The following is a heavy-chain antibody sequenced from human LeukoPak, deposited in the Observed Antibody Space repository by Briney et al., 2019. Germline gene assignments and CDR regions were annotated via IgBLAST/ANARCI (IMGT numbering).Heavy chain of an antibody. CDR1: GFTFSAYW. D-gene: IGHD3-9*01. J-gene: IGHJ4*02. Sequence: PGGTLRLSCAASGFTFSAYWMHWVRQAPGKGLVWVSRVKYDGSTTTYADSVKGRFTISRDNAKNILYLQMNSLSVEDTAVYYCARDLDWLLFDYWGQGTLVTVS. V-gene: IGHV3-74*01. CDR3: ARDLDWLLFDY. CDR2: VKYDGSTT.